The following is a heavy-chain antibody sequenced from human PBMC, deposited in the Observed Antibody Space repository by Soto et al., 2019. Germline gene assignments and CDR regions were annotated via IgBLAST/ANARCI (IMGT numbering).Heavy chain of an antibody. V-gene: IGHV4-39*01. CDR3: GSQPGHCDRTTCFGSYTVDV. CDR1: GGSISSSTNS. CDR2: VSSGETK. D-gene: IGHD2-2*01. J-gene: IGHJ6*02. Sequence: QLQLQESGTSLVKPSETLSLTCIVSGGSISSSTNSWGWIRQHTGKGLEWIGTVSSGETKPYNSSLAGRVAISAVTPDNQLSLRLSSVTAADTALYYCGSQPGHCDRTTCFGSYTVDVWGQGTKVAVS.